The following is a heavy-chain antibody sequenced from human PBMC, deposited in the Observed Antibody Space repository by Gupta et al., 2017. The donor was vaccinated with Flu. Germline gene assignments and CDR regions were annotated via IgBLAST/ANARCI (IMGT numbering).Heavy chain of an antibody. CDR2: INQDGSTK. CDR1: GFTFSDSW. D-gene: IGHD5-24*01. Sequence: EVQLVESGGGLVQPGGSLRLSCAASGFTFSDSWMNWVRQAPGKGLEWVANINQDGSTKNEVDSLKGRFTVSRDNAKNSLYLQMDSLRAEDTAVYFCARNRGWEQFDYWGQGTLVTVSS. J-gene: IGHJ4*02. V-gene: IGHV3-7*01. CDR3: ARNRGWEQFDY.